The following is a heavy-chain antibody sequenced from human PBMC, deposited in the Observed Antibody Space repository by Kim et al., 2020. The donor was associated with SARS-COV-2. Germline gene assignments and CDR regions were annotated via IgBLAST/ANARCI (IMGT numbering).Heavy chain of an antibody. CDR2: IYYSGST. D-gene: IGHD3-3*01. CDR3: ARAMVGITIFGVVTLSAVDI. Sequence: SETLSLTCTVSGGSISSGGYYWSWIRQHPGKGLEWIGYIYYSGSTYYNPSLKSRVTISVDTSKNQFSLKLSSVTAADTAVYYCARAMVGITIFGVVTLSAVDIWGQGTMVTVSS. J-gene: IGHJ3*02. CDR1: GGSISSGGYY. V-gene: IGHV4-31*03.